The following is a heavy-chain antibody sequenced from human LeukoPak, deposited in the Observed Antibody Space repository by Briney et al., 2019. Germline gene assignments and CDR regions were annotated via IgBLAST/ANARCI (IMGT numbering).Heavy chain of an antibody. D-gene: IGHD6-19*01. CDR1: GYTFTGYY. CDR2: INPNNGGT. Sequence: GASVKVSCKASGYTFTGYYMHWVRQAPGQGLEWMGRINPNNGGTNYAQKFQGRVTMTRDTSISTAYMELSRLRSDDTAVYYCASTGIAVAGTEGRLYDYWGQGTLVTVSS. V-gene: IGHV1-2*06. J-gene: IGHJ4*02. CDR3: ASTGIAVAGTEGRLYDY.